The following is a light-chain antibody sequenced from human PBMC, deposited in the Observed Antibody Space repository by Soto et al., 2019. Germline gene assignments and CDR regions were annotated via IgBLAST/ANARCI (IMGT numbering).Light chain of an antibody. CDR3: HQSYITPPA. CDR2: VAS. Sequence: DIQMTQSPSSLSASVGDRVTITCRASQSISRYLNWYQQKPGKAPNLLIYVASRLQSGVPTRFSGSGSGTDFTLTISNLQPEDFATYSCHQSYITPPAFGQGTKVDIK. V-gene: IGKV1-39*01. CDR1: QSISRY. J-gene: IGKJ2*01.